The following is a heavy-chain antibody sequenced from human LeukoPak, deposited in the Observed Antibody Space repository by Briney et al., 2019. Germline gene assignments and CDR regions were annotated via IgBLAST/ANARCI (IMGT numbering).Heavy chain of an antibody. J-gene: IGHJ3*02. Sequence: GGSLRLSCAASGFTFSSYAMSWVRQAPGKGLEWVSAISGSGGSTYYADSVKGRFTISRDNSKNTLYLQMNGLRAEDTAVYYCAKAISGGSGWYGAFDIWGQGTMVTVSS. CDR2: ISGSGGST. CDR3: AKAISGGSGWYGAFDI. CDR1: GFTFSSYA. D-gene: IGHD6-19*01. V-gene: IGHV3-23*01.